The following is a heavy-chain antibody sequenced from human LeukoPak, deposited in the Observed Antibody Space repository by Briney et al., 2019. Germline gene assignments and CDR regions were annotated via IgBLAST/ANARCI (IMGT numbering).Heavy chain of an antibody. CDR1: GFTFSSYW. V-gene: IGHV3-74*01. J-gene: IGHJ4*02. D-gene: IGHD1-26*01. CDR2: INSDGSST. Sequence: QPGGSLRLSCAASGFTFSSYWMHWVRHAPGKGLVWVSRINSDGSSTSYADSVKGRFTISRDNAKNTLYLQMNSLRAEDTAVYYCARAPTYSPSRIDYWGQGTLVTVSS. CDR3: ARAPTYSPSRIDY.